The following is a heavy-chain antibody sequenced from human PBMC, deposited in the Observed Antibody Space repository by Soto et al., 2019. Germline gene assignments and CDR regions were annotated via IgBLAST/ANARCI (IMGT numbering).Heavy chain of an antibody. CDR2: IYWNDDK. CDR1: GFSLSTSGLG. V-gene: IGHV2-5*01. J-gene: IGHJ4*02. CDR3: AHRPSGWYLFDY. D-gene: IGHD6-19*01. Sequence: QITLKESGPTLVRPTQTLTLTCTFSGFSLSTSGLGVGWIHQPPGKALEWLALIYWNDDKRYSPSLKARLTITKDTSKNQVVLTITNMDPVDTATYYCAHRPSGWYLFDYWGQGTLVTVSS.